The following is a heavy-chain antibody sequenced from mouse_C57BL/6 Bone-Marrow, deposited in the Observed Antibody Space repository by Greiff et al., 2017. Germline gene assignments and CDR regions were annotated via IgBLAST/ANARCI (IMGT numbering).Heavy chain of an antibody. Sequence: QVQLQQSGAELVKPGASVKMSCKASGYTFTSYWITWVKQRPGQGLEWIGDIYPGSGSTNYNEKFKSKATLTVDTSSSTAYMQLSSLTSEDSAVYYCARCPYYSNFYYAMDYWGQGTSVTVSS. D-gene: IGHD2-5*01. J-gene: IGHJ4*01. CDR2: IYPGSGST. CDR3: ARCPYYSNFYYAMDY. CDR1: GYTFTSYW. V-gene: IGHV1-55*01.